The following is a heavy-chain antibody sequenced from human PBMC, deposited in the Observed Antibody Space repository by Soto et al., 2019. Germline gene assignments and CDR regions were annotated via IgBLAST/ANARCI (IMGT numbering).Heavy chain of an antibody. CDR2: IYPGDSDT. CDR1: GSSFTSYW. Sequence: GESLKVSCKGSGSSFTSYWIGWGRQLPGKGLEWVGIIYPGDSDTRYSPSFQGQVTISADKSISTAYLQWSSLKASDTAMYYCASRTSTTTDAFDIWGQGTMVTVSS. J-gene: IGHJ3*02. D-gene: IGHD1-26*01. CDR3: ASRTSTTTDAFDI. V-gene: IGHV5-51*01.